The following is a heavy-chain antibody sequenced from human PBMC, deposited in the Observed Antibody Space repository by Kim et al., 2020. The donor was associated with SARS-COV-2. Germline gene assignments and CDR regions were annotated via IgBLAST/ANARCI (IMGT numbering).Heavy chain of an antibody. CDR3: ARGLVVVPAAYYYYGMDV. CDR1: GYTFTSYG. CDR2: ISAYNGNT. J-gene: IGHJ6*02. V-gene: IGHV1-18*01. D-gene: IGHD2-2*01. Sequence: ASVKVSCKASGYTFTSYGISWVRQAPGQGLEWMGWISAYNGNTNYAQKLQGRVTMTTDTSTSTAYMELRSLRSDDTAVYYCARGLVVVPAAYYYYGMDVWCQATTVTVSS.